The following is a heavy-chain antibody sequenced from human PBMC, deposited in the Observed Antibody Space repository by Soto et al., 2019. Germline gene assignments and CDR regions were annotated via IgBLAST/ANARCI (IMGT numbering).Heavy chain of an antibody. V-gene: IGHV1-8*01. CDR1: VYTFNSYD. D-gene: IGHD2-2*01. CDR3: ARGRRYCSSTSCPNYYYYMDV. Sequence: GASVKVSCKASVYTFNSYDINWVRQETGQGLEWMGWMNPNSGNTGYAQKFQGRVTMTRNTSISTAYMELSSLRSEDTAVYYCARGRRYCSSTSCPNYYYYMDVWGKGTTVTVSS. CDR2: MNPNSGNT. J-gene: IGHJ6*03.